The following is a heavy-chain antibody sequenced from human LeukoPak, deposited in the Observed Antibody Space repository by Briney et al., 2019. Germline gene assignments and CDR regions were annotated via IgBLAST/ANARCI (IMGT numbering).Heavy chain of an antibody. V-gene: IGHV3-7*01. CDR3: VGQLLRAV. Sequence: GGSLRLSCTASGFPFSVYWISWVRPAPGKGLEWVANIKGDGSVQDYADSVKGRFTISRDNAKNLVYLQMNSLRVDDTAIYYCVGQLLRAVWGKGTTVTVSS. D-gene: IGHD2-2*01. CDR2: IKGDGSVQ. CDR1: GFPFSVYW. J-gene: IGHJ6*04.